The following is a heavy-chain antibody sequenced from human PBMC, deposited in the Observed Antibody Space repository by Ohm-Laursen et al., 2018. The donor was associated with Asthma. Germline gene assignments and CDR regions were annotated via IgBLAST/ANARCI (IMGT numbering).Heavy chain of an antibody. J-gene: IGHJ4*02. CDR3: VTDAWWSYVH. D-gene: IGHD1-26*01. V-gene: IGHV3-7*03. Sequence: SLRLSCAASGFAFTDSWMSWVRQLPGRSLEWVAKINPLGYEKYYMDSVRGRFTVSRDKAKNSLYLEMNSLRVEDTAVYYCVTDAWWSYVHWGLGTLVTVSS. CDR1: GFAFTDSW. CDR2: INPLGYEK.